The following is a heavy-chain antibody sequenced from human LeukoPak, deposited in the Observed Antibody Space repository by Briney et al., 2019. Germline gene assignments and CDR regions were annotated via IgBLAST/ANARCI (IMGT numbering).Heavy chain of an antibody. CDR3: ARDYGGNSGWFDP. CDR2: MKPKSGET. J-gene: IGHJ5*02. V-gene: IGHV1-8*01. Sequence: ASVKVSCKASGYSLTNYDINWVRQATGQGLEWMGWMKPKSGETGYAQKFQGRAIMTRDTSTNTVYMELRSLTSEDTAVYYCARDYGGNSGWFDPWGQGTVVTVSS. D-gene: IGHD4-23*01. CDR1: GYSLTNYD.